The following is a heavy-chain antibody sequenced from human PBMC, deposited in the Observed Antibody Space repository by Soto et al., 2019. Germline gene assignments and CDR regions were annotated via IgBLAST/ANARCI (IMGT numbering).Heavy chain of an antibody. J-gene: IGHJ4*02. Sequence: SETLSLTCAVSGGSISSGGYSWSWIRQPPGKGLEWIVYIDHSGGTCYNPSLKSRVTISLDRSEKQFSLKLTSVTCADTAVYYCAIDSAYGDPFDYWGQGTLVTVSS. D-gene: IGHD4-17*01. V-gene: IGHV4-30-2*02. CDR2: IDHSGGT. CDR3: AIDSAYGDPFDY. CDR1: GGSISSGGYS.